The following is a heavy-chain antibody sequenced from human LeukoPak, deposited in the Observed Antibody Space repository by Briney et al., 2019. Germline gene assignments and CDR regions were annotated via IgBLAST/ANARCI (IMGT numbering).Heavy chain of an antibody. CDR1: GFSFSGHW. J-gene: IGHJ4*02. D-gene: IGHD6-6*01. Sequence: GGSLRLSCTASGFSFSGHWMHWARQLPGKGLVWVSRISPTGSTTSYADSVKGRFTISRDNSKNTLYLHMNSLTAEDTAVYYCAKLGGYSSSSLRNFGGQGTLVTVSS. CDR3: AKLGGYSSSSLRNF. V-gene: IGHV3-74*01. CDR2: ISPTGSTT.